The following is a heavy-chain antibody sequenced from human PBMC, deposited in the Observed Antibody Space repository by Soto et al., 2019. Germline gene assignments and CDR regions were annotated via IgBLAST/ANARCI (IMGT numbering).Heavy chain of an antibody. J-gene: IGHJ6*02. CDR3: ARHPLGSQVVPGGDV. CDR2: IDPSDSYT. V-gene: IGHV5-10-1*01. D-gene: IGHD2-2*01. CDR1: GYSFTSYW. Sequence: GESLKISCKGSGYSFTSYWISWVRQMPGKGLAWMGRIDPSDSYTNYSPSFQGHVTISADKSISPAYLQWSSLKASGPARYYWARHPLGSQVVPGGDVWGQGTTVTVCS.